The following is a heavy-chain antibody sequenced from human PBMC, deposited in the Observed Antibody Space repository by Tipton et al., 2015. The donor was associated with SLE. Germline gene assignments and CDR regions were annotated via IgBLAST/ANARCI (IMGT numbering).Heavy chain of an antibody. J-gene: IGHJ4*02. CDR1: GGSIGSGGYS. CDR3: ARHGQHYDTAFDY. Sequence: TLSLTCAVSGGSIGSGGYSWNWIRQPPGKGLEWIGYVYHSGSAYYNPSLKSRVTISVDRSRNQFSLILTSVTAADTAVYYCARHGQHYDTAFDYWGQGTLVTVSS. V-gene: IGHV4-30-2*01. D-gene: IGHD3-16*01. CDR2: VYHSGSA.